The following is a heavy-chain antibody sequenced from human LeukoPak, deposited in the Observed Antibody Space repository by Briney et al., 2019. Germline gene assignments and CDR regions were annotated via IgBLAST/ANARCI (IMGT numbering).Heavy chain of an antibody. CDR3: AMLGDRGSGYN. CDR2: IIPIFGTA. D-gene: IGHD3-22*01. Sequence: LEWMGGIIPIFGTANYEQKFQGRVTITTDESTSTAYMELSSLRSEDTAVYYCAMLGDRGSGYNWGQGTLVTVSS. J-gene: IGHJ4*02. V-gene: IGHV1-69*05.